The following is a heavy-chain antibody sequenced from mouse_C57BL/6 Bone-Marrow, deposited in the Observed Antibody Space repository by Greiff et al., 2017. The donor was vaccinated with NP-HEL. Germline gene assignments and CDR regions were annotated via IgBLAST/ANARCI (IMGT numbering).Heavy chain of an antibody. CDR1: GFSLSTFGMG. CDR2: IWWDDDK. V-gene: IGHV8-8*01. CDR3: APYYYGSSSRYWYFDV. Sequence: QVTLKESGPGILQPSQTLSLTCSFSGFSLSTFGMGVGWIRQPSGKGLEWLAHIWWDDDKYYNPALKSRLTISKDTSKNQVFLKIANVDTADTATYYCAPYYYGSSSRYWYFDVWGTGTTVTVSS. D-gene: IGHD1-1*01. J-gene: IGHJ1*03.